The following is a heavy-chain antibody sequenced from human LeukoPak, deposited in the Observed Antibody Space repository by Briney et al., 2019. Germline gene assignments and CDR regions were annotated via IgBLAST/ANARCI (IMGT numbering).Heavy chain of an antibody. CDR3: ARGRSGPYFDY. CDR1: GGSFSGYY. Sequence: SETLSLTCAVYGGSFSGYYWNWIRQPPGKGLEWIGEINHSGSTNYNPSLKSRVTISLDTSKNLFSLKLSSVTAADTAVYYCARGRSGPYFDYWGQGTLVTASS. J-gene: IGHJ4*02. CDR2: INHSGST. V-gene: IGHV4-34*01. D-gene: IGHD6-25*01.